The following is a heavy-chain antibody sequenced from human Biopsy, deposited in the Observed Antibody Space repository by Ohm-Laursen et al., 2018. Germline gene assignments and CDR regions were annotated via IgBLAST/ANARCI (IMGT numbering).Heavy chain of an antibody. D-gene: IGHD3-9*01. CDR1: GGTFSNSA. Sequence: SVKVSCKVSGGTFSNSAISWVRQAPGQGLEWMGGIITFFRTVNYAQNFQGRLTITADEFTDTVYMELRSLRSEDTAVYYCAPQTPRDPDILTGAYHYDMAVWGQGTTVTVSS. CDR2: IITFFRTV. CDR3: APQTPRDPDILTGAYHYDMAV. V-gene: IGHV1-69*13. J-gene: IGHJ6*02.